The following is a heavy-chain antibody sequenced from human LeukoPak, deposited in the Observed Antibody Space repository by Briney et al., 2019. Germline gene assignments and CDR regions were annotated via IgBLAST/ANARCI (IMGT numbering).Heavy chain of an antibody. D-gene: IGHD2-21*02. CDR3: ARDDSPKTADY. V-gene: IGHV3-23*01. CDR2: MSGTGGST. J-gene: IGHJ4*02. Sequence: GGSLRLSCLASGFTFSNYAMSWVRQAAGKGLEWVSSMSGTGGSTFYADFVTGRFTISRDNSKSTLYLQMSSLRAEDTALYYCARDDSPKTADYWGQGTLVTVSS. CDR1: GFTFSNYA.